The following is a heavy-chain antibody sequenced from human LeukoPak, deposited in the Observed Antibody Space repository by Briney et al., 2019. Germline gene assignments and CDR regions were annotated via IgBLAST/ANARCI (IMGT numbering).Heavy chain of an antibody. CDR3: ARDGFGTGSN. Sequence: GGSLRLSCAASGFTFSNHWMSWVRQPPGKGLEWVANIRHDGSDTKYVDSVKGRFTISRDNAKNSLYLQMNTLRADDTAVYYCARDGFGTGSNWGQGTLVTVSS. J-gene: IGHJ4*02. CDR2: IRHDGSDT. D-gene: IGHD3-16*01. V-gene: IGHV3-7*03. CDR1: GFTFSNHW.